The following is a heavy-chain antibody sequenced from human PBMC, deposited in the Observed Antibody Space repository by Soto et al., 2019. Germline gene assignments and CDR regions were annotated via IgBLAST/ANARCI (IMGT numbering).Heavy chain of an antibody. CDR1: GFTFSNYW. D-gene: IGHD6-19*01. CDR2: LNSDGSNT. V-gene: IGHV3-74*01. Sequence: EVQLVESGGGLVQPGGSLRLSCVGSGFTFSNYWMHWVRQTPGEGLVWVSRLNSDGSNTDYADSVKGRFSISRDNAKNTVYLQMNSLRADDTALYYCARGAKGPWLVDFWGQGTLVTVSS. CDR3: ARGAKGPWLVDF. J-gene: IGHJ4*02.